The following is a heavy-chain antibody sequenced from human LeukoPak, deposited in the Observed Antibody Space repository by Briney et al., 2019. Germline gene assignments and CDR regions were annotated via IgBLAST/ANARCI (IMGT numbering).Heavy chain of an antibody. CDR1: GYTLTELS. J-gene: IGHJ2*01. CDR2: FDPKDGDT. V-gene: IGHV1-24*01. CDR3: ARDSPRSDWYFDL. Sequence: ASVKVSCKVSGYTLTELSVHWVRQAPGKGLEWMGNFDPKDGDTIYAQRFQGRVTMTRDTSTSTVYMELSSLRSEDTAVYYCARDSPRSDWYFDLWGRGTLVTVSS.